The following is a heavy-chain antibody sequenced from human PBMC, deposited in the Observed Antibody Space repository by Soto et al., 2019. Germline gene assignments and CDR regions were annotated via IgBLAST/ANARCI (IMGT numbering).Heavy chain of an antibody. CDR1: GDSISRYY. D-gene: IGHD6-19*01. J-gene: IGHJ4*02. V-gene: IGHV4-59*08. CDR2: IYYTGST. Sequence: HVQLQESGPGLVKPSETLSLICTVSGDSISRYYWSWIRQPPGKGLEWIGFIYYTGSTNYNPSLKSRVTISVDTSKNQLSLKLSSVTAADTAVYYCARRAGAVPGRIDFCGQGTLVTVSS. CDR3: ARRAGAVPGRIDF.